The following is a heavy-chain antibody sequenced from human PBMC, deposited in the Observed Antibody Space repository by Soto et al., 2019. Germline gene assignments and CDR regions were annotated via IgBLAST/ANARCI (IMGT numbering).Heavy chain of an antibody. D-gene: IGHD3-16*01. CDR1: GFNVMSYW. CDR2: IKEDGSEI. Sequence: PGGSLRLSCAVSGFNVMSYWMSWVRQAPGKGLEWVASIKEDGSEIYYLHSVRGRFSISRDSAGNALHLTMIYLSAEDIGVYFCERDIGFDYVNWGQGTLVTVSS. J-gene: IGHJ4*02. V-gene: IGHV3-7*01. CDR3: ERDIGFDYVN.